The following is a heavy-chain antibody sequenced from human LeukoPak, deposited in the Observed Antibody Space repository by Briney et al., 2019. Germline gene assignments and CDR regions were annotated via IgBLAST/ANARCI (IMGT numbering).Heavy chain of an antibody. J-gene: IGHJ4*02. CDR2: ISSSSSYI. CDR1: GFTFSSYS. CDR3: ARDLRKYYYDSSGYYLDY. Sequence: GGSLRLSCAASGFTFSSYSMNWVRQAPGKGLEWVSSISSSSSYIYYADSVKGRFTISRDSAKNSLYLQMNSLRAEDTAVYYCARDLRKYYYDSSGYYLDYWGQGTLVTVSS. D-gene: IGHD3-22*01. V-gene: IGHV3-21*01.